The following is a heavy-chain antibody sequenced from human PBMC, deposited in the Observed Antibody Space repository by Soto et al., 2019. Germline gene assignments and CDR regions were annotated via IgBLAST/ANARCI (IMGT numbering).Heavy chain of an antibody. Sequence: QLQLVESGGGLVKPGGSLTLSCEVSGFTFSDFAMTWIRQAPGKGLEWVSYISSTVTTAYYAASVKGRFTISRDNAKKSLFLQMNSLKVEDTAVYYCAEGGYDLGHWGQGTLVTVSS. CDR2: ISSTVTTA. V-gene: IGHV3-11*01. J-gene: IGHJ1*01. CDR1: GFTFSDFA. D-gene: IGHD5-12*01. CDR3: AEGGYDLGH.